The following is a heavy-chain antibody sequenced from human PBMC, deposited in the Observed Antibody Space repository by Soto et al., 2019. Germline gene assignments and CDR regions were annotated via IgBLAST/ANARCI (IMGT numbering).Heavy chain of an antibody. V-gene: IGHV3-23*01. CDR1: GVTFTSYA. D-gene: IGHD3-10*01. CDR3: AKGSFGFDY. CDR2: ISKSGDST. Sequence: PGGSLRLSCAASGVTFTSYAMTWVRQVPGEGLQWVSSISKSGDSTYYADSVKGRFTTSRDNSKNTLYLQMNSLRAEDTVIYYCAKGSFGFDYWGQGTLVTVSS. J-gene: IGHJ4*02.